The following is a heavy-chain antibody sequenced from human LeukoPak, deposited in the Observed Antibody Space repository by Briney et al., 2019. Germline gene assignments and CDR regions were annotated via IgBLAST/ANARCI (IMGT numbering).Heavy chain of an antibody. V-gene: IGHV3-11*04. J-gene: IGHJ6*03. CDR1: GFTFSDYY. Sequence: GGSLRLSCAASGFTFSDYYMAWIRQAPGKGLNWVSYISGSGTITYYADSLKGRFTISRDNAKNSLFLQMDSLRAEDTAVHYCVRILEGYSYYMDAWGKGTTVIVSS. CDR2: ISGSGTIT. CDR3: VRILEGYSYYMDA.